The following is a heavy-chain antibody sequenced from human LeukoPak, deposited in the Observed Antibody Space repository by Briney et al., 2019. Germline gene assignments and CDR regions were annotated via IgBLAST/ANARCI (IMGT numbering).Heavy chain of an antibody. V-gene: IGHV3-21*01. J-gene: IGHJ6*02. CDR1: GITFSGFT. CDR2: ISSSSSYI. D-gene: IGHD3-10*01. Sequence: GGSLRLSCAASGITFSGFTMNWVRQAPGKGLEWVSSISSSSSYIYYTDSVKGRFTISRDNAKNSLYLQMNSLRAEDTAVYYCARALSRGVSYYYGMDVWGQGTTVTVSS. CDR3: ARALSRGVSYYYGMDV.